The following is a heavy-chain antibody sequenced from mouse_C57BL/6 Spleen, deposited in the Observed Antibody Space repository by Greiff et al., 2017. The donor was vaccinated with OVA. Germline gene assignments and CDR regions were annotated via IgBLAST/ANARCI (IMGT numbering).Heavy chain of an antibody. V-gene: IGHV1-82*01. CDR3: ARGGAMDY. Sequence: VQRVESGPELVKPGASVKISCKASGYAFSSSWMNWVKQRPGKGLEWIGRIYPGDGDTNYNGKFKGKATLTADKSSSTAYMQLSSLTSEDSAVYFCARGGAMDYGGQGTSVTGSS. J-gene: IGHJ4*01. CDR1: GYAFSSSW. CDR2: IYPGDGDT.